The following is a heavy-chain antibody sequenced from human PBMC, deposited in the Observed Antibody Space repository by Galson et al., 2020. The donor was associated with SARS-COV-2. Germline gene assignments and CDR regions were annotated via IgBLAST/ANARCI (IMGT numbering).Heavy chain of an antibody. D-gene: IGHD3-22*01. Sequence: TGGSLRLSCAASGFTFSSYSMYWVRQAPGKGLEWVSSISSSSSYIYYADSVKGRFTISRDNAKNSLYLQMNSLRAEDTAVYYCARAATNYYDSSGYYSVPFDYWGQGTLVTVSS. CDR1: GFTFSSYS. CDR3: ARAATNYYDSSGYYSVPFDY. CDR2: ISSSSSYI. J-gene: IGHJ4*02. V-gene: IGHV3-21*01.